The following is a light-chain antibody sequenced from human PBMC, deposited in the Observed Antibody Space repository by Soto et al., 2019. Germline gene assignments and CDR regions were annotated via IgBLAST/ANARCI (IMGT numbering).Light chain of an antibody. V-gene: IGKV1-5*01. Sequence: DIQMTQSPSTLSASVGDRVTITCRASQSISSWLAWYQQKPGKAPKLLIYDASSLESGVPSRFSGSGSATEFTLTISSLQPDDFATYYCQYYNRAPLTFGGGTKVEI. J-gene: IGKJ4*01. CDR1: QSISSW. CDR2: DAS. CDR3: QYYNRAPLT.